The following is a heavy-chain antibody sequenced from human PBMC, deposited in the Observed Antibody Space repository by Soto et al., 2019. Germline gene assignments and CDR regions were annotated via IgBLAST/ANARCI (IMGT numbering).Heavy chain of an antibody. V-gene: IGHV1-2*02. CDR1: GYTFFHYY. CDR2: LSQRSVGK. CDR3: TKKGGGHFPFDP. D-gene: IGHD3-3*02. J-gene: IGHJ5*02. Sequence: DSVKVSCKASGYTFFHYYIHWVRQASGQGLERMGWLSQRSVGKYYAQQFQGRFTITRDTPINAAYMELTSLRSDATDVYYCTKKGGGHFPFDPWGQ.